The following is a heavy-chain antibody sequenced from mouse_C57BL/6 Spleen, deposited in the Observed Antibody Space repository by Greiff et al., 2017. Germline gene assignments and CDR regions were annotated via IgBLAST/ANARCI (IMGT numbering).Heavy chain of an antibody. J-gene: IGHJ2*01. Sequence: QVQLQQPGAELVKPGASVKLSCKASGYTFTSYWMQWVKQRPGKGLEWIGEIDPSDSYTNYNQKFKGKATLTVDTSSSTAYMQLSSLTSEDSAVYYCARKRIYYGNYDYFDYWGQGTTLTVSS. D-gene: IGHD2-1*01. V-gene: IGHV1-50*01. CDR1: GYTFTSYW. CDR2: IDPSDSYT. CDR3: ARKRIYYGNYDYFDY.